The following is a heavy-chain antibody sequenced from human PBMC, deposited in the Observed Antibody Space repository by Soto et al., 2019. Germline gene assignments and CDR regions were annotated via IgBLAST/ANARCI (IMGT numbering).Heavy chain of an antibody. CDR1: GGSISRYY. J-gene: IGHJ5*02. V-gene: IGHV4-59*01. CDR3: ARVAAFGELSHWFDP. Sequence: QVQLQESGPGLVKPSETLSLTCSVSGGSISRYYWSWIRQPPGKGLEWIGNFYYSGSTNYNPSLRSRVTISVDTSKNQFSLKLSSVTAADTAVYYCARVAAFGELSHWFDPWGQGTLVTVSS. CDR2: FYYSGST. D-gene: IGHD3-10*01.